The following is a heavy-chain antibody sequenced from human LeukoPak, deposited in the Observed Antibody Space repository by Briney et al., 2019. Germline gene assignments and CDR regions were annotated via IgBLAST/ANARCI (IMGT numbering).Heavy chain of an antibody. J-gene: IGHJ5*02. D-gene: IGHD2-2*01. CDR2: TNTSGST. V-gene: IGHV4-4*07. Sequence: ASETLSLTCTVSGGSISSYYWSWIRQPAGKGLEWIGRTNTSGSTKYNPSLRSRVTMSVDMSKNHFSLKLSSVTAADTAIYYCAKESCSSTSCYNNWFDPWGQGTLVTVSS. CDR3: AKESCSSTSCYNNWFDP. CDR1: GGSISSYY.